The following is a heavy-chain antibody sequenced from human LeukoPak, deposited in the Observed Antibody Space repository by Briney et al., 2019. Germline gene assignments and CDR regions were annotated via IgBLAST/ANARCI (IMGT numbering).Heavy chain of an antibody. CDR2: ISYDGSNK. J-gene: IGHJ6*02. CDR1: GFTFSSYG. V-gene: IGHV3-30*18. D-gene: IGHD2-15*01. CDR3: AKAGGEAATHYYYGMDV. Sequence: GGSLRLSCAASGFTFSSYGMHWVRQAPGKGLEWVAVISYDGSNKYYADSVKGRFTISRDNSKNTLYLQMNSLRAEDTAVYYCAKAGGEAATHYYYGMDVWGQGATVTVSS.